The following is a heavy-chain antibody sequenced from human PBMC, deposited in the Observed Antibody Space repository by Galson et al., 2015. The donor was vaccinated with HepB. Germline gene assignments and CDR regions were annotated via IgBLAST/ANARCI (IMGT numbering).Heavy chain of an antibody. Sequence: SVKVSCKASGYTFTNYYMNWVRQAPGQGLEWMGIINPSGGSTTYAQQFQDRVTMTRDTSTSTVYMELSSLSSDDTAVYYCVRFGSWYQDTFDIWGQGTMVTVSS. CDR2: INPSGGST. CDR1: GYTFTNYY. J-gene: IGHJ3*02. CDR3: VRFGSWYQDTFDI. D-gene: IGHD6-13*01. V-gene: IGHV1-46*03.